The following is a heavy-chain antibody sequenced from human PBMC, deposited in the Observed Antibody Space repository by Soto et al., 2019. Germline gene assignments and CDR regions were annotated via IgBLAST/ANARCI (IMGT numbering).Heavy chain of an antibody. Sequence: GESLKISCKGSGYSFASYWISWVRQMPGKGLEWMGRIDPSDSYTNHSPSFQGHVTISADKSISTAYLQWSSLKASDTAMYYCARGIAAAGYDLNWFDPCGEGTLVTVSS. CDR3: ARGIAAAGYDLNWFDP. V-gene: IGHV5-10-1*01. J-gene: IGHJ5*02. D-gene: IGHD6-13*01. CDR2: IDPSDSYT. CDR1: GYSFASYW.